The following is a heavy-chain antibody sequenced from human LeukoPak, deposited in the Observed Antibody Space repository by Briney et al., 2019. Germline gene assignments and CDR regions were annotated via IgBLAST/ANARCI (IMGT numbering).Heavy chain of an antibody. Sequence: GSLRLSCAATVFTFSSYAMSWVRQAPGKGLEWVSAISGSGGSTYYADSVKGRFTISRDNSKNTLYLQMNSLRSDDTAVYYCARGYRDGYYYYYMDVWGKGTTVTVSS. CDR3: ARGYRDGYYYYYMDV. CDR1: VFTFSSYA. D-gene: IGHD5-24*01. CDR2: ISGSGGST. V-gene: IGHV3-23*01. J-gene: IGHJ6*03.